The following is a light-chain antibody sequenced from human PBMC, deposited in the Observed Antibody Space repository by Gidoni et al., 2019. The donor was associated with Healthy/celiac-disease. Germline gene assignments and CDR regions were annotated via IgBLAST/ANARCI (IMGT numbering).Light chain of an antibody. J-gene: IGLJ2*01. CDR1: SSDVGGYNY. V-gene: IGLV2-14*01. CDR3: SSYTSSSTLNVV. Sequence: QSALTQPASASGSPGQSITISCTGTSSDVGGYNYVSSYQQHPGKAPKLMIYEVSNRPSGVSNRFSGSKSGNTASLTISGLQAEDEADYYCSSYTSSSTLNVVFGGGTKLTVL. CDR2: EVS.